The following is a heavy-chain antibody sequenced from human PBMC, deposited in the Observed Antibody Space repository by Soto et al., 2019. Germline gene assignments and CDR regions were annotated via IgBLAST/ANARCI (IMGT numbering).Heavy chain of an antibody. CDR3: ARGLRKDSSSWTPRPQYSYFDY. D-gene: IGHD6-13*01. CDR2: IWYDGSNK. J-gene: IGHJ4*02. Sequence: GGSLRLSCAASGFTFSSYGMHWVRQAPGKGLEWVAVIWYDGSNKYYADSVKGRFTISRDNSKNTLYLQMNSLRAEDTAVYYCARGLRKDSSSWTPRPQYSYFDYWGQGTLVTVSS. CDR1: GFTFSSYG. V-gene: IGHV3-33*01.